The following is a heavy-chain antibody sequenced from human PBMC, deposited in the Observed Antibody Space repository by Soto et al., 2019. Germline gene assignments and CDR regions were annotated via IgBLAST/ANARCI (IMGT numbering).Heavy chain of an antibody. V-gene: IGHV3-21*01. Sequence: EVQLVESGGGLVKPGGSLRLSCAASGFTFSSYSMNWVRQAPGKGLEWVSSISSSSSYIYYADSVKGRFTISRDNAKNSLYLQMNSLRAEDTAVYYCARDGMYSGYDDLFDYWGQGTLVTVSS. D-gene: IGHD5-12*01. J-gene: IGHJ4*02. CDR2: ISSSSSYI. CDR3: ARDGMYSGYDDLFDY. CDR1: GFTFSSYS.